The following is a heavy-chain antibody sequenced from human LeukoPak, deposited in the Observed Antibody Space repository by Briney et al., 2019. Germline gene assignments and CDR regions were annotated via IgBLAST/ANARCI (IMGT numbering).Heavy chain of an antibody. CDR3: TRAYYYYMDV. CDR2: IRSKANSYAT. V-gene: IGHV3-73*01. J-gene: IGHJ6*03. CDR1: GFTFRGSA. Sequence: PGGSLRLSCAASGFTFRGSAMHWVRQASGKGLEWVGRIRSKANSYATAYAASVKGRFTISRDDSKNTAYLQMNSLKTEDTAVYYCTRAYYYYMDVWGKGTTVTVSS.